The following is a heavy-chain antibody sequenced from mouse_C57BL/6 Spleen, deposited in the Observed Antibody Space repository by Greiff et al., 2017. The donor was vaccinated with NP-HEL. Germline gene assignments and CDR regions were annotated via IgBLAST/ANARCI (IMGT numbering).Heavy chain of an antibody. J-gene: IGHJ4*01. Sequence: DVQLVESEGGLVQPGSSMKLSCTASGFTFSDYYMAWVRQVPEKGLEWVANINYDGSSTYYLDSLKSRFIISRDNAKNILYLQMSSLKSEDTATYYCAREDGYYAMDYWGQGTSVTVSS. D-gene: IGHD2-3*01. CDR3: AREDGYYAMDY. CDR2: INYDGSST. V-gene: IGHV5-16*01. CDR1: GFTFSDYY.